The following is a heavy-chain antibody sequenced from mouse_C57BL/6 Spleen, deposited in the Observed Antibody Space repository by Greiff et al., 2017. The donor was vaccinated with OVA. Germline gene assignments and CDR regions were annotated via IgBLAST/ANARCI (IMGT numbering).Heavy chain of an antibody. D-gene: IGHD1-1*01. Sequence: VQLKQPGAELVKPGASVKLSCKASGYTFTSYWMHWVKQRPGQGLEWIGMIHPNSGSTNYNEKFKSKATLTVDKSSSTAYMQLSSLTSEDSAVYYCASPLYYGSAYYYAMDYWGQGTSVTVSS. CDR1: GYTFTSYW. CDR2: IHPNSGST. V-gene: IGHV1-64*01. J-gene: IGHJ4*01. CDR3: ASPLYYGSAYYYAMDY.